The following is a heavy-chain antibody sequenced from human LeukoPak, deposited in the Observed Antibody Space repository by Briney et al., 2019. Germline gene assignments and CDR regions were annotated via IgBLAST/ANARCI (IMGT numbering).Heavy chain of an antibody. CDR3: ARGDIVVVPAAMSRDYYYYYYMDV. D-gene: IGHD2-2*01. V-gene: IGHV4-61*02. J-gene: IGHJ6*03. CDR2: IYTSGST. CDR1: GGSISSDSYY. Sequence: PSQTLSLTCTVSGGSISSDSYYWSWIRQPAGKGLEWIGRIYTSGSTNYNPSLKSRVTISVDTSKNQFSLKLSSVTAADTAVYYCARGDIVVVPAAMSRDYYYYYYMDVWGKGTTVTISS.